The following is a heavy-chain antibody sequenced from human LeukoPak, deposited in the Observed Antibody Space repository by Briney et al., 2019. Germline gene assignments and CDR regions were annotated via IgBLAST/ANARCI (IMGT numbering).Heavy chain of an antibody. Sequence: ASVKVSCKASGYTFRSYGFSWVRQAPGQGLEWMGWISPYNDNTNYAQKLQGRVTMTTDTSTSTAYMELRSLRSDDTAVYYCARALLWFGEPSHIDYWGQGTLVTASS. CDR3: ARALLWFGEPSHIDY. J-gene: IGHJ4*02. CDR2: ISPYNDNT. CDR1: GYTFRSYG. D-gene: IGHD3-10*01. V-gene: IGHV1-18*01.